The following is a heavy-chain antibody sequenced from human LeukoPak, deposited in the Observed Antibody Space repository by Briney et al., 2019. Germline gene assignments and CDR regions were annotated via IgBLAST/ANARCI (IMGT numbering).Heavy chain of an antibody. CDR2: IYYSGST. V-gene: IGHV4-59*08. CDR1: GGSISSYY. J-gene: IGHJ4*02. CDR3: ARLSFGDELGSTFGY. D-gene: IGHD3-16*01. Sequence: SETLSLTCTVSGGSISSYYWSWIRQPPGKGLEWIGYIYYSGSTNYNPSLKSRVTISVDTSKNQFSLKLSSVTAADTAVYYCARLSFGDELGSTFGYWGQGTLVTVSS.